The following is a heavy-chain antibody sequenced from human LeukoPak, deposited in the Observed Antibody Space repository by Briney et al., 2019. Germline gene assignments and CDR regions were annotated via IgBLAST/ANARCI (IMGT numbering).Heavy chain of an antibody. Sequence: GGSLRLSCAASGFTFSNAWMSWVRQAPGKGLEWVGRIKSKTDGGTTDYAAPVKGRFTISRDNSKNTLYLQMNSLRAEDTAVYYCAKDRGSGLVIKAEYFQHWGQGTLVTVSS. CDR3: AKDRGSGLVIKAEYFQH. V-gene: IGHV3-15*01. CDR2: IKSKTDGGTT. J-gene: IGHJ1*01. CDR1: GFTFSNAW. D-gene: IGHD3-22*01.